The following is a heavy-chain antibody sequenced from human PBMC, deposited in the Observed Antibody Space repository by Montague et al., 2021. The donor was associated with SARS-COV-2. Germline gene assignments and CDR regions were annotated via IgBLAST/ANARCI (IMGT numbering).Heavy chain of an antibody. V-gene: IGHV4-34*01. CDR3: ARLLPDGTVVATDIPFDP. J-gene: IGHJ5*02. Sequence: SETLSLTCAVYGGSFSGYYWSWIRQPPGKGLEWIGEINHSGSTNYNPSLESRVTISVDTSENQFSLKLRSVIAADTAVHYCARLLPDGTVVATDIPFDPWGQGTLVTVSS. CDR1: GGSFSGYY. CDR2: INHSGST. D-gene: IGHD2-21*02.